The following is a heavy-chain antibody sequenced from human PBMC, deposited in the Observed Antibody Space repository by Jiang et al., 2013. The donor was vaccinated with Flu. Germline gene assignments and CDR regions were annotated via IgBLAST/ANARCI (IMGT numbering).Heavy chain of an antibody. CDR1: YG. CDR3: ARVHGDTDYYYYGMDV. J-gene: IGHJ6*02. Sequence: YGISWVRQAPGQGLEWMGWISAYNGNTNYAQKLQGRVTMTTDTSTSTAYMELRSLRSDDTAVYYCARVHGDTDYYYYGMDVWGQGTTVTVSS. V-gene: IGHV1-18*01. CDR2: ISAYNGNT. D-gene: IGHD2-21*01.